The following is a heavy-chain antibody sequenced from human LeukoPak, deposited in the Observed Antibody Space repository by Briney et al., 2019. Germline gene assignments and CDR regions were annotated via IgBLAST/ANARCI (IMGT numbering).Heavy chain of an antibody. CDR2: INPNSGGT. Sequence: ASVKVSCKASGYTFTGYYMHWVRQAPGQGLEWMGRINPNSGGTNYAQKFEGRVTMTRDTSISTAYMELSRLRSEDTAFYYCARGAVRYYDFWSGYSDNWFDPWGQGTLVTVSS. CDR1: GYTFTGYY. CDR3: ARGAVRYYDFWSGYSDNWFDP. D-gene: IGHD3-3*01. V-gene: IGHV1-2*06. J-gene: IGHJ5*02.